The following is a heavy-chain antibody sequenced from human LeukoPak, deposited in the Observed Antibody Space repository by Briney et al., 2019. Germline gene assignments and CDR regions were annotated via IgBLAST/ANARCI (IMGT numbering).Heavy chain of an antibody. J-gene: IGHJ4*02. CDR3: ARAHCDFNFDY. Sequence: GGSLRLSCAASGFTFSSYSMNWVRPAPGKGLEWVSSISSSSSYIYYADSVKGRFTISRDNAKNSLYLQMNSLRAEDTAVYYCARAHCDFNFDYWGQGTLVTVSS. D-gene: IGHD3-3*01. CDR1: GFTFSSYS. CDR2: ISSSSSYI. V-gene: IGHV3-21*01.